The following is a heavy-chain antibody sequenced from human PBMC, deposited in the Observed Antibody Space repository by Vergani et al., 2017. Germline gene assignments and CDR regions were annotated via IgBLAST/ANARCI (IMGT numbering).Heavy chain of an antibody. J-gene: IGHJ6*03. CDR2: IIPIFGTA. D-gene: IGHD2-2*01. Sequence: QDQLVQSGGEVKKPGASMKVSCKVSGYTFTSYAISWVRQAPGQGLEWMGGIIPIFGTANYAQKFQGRVTITADESTSTAYMELSSLRSEDTAVYYCARSSGYCSSTSCPRRPSGGGIYYYYMDVWGKGTTVTVSS. CDR3: ARSSGYCSSTSCPRRPSGGGIYYYYMDV. CDR1: GYTFTSYA. V-gene: IGHV1-69*13.